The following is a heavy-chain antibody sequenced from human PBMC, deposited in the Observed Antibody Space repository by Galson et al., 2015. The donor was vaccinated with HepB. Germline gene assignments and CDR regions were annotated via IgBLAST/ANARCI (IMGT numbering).Heavy chain of an antibody. Sequence: QSGAEVKKPGESLRISCKGSGYSFTSYWISWVRQMPGKGLEWMGRIDPSDSYTNYSPSFQGHVTISADKSISTAYLQWCSLKASDTAMYYCARGYCSGGSCYSGYYYYGMDVWGQGTTVTVSS. CDR1: GYSFTSYW. CDR2: IDPSDSYT. V-gene: IGHV5-10-1*01. CDR3: ARGYCSGGSCYSGYYYYGMDV. D-gene: IGHD2-15*01. J-gene: IGHJ6*02.